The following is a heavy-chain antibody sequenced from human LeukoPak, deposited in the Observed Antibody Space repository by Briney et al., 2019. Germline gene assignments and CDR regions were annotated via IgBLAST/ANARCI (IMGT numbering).Heavy chain of an antibody. J-gene: IGHJ4*02. CDR1: GYTFTSYG. D-gene: IGHD2-15*01. CDR3: ASWLSSGKQLPLPDY. CDR2: ISAYNGNT. V-gene: IGHV1-18*01. Sequence: ASVKVSCKASGYTFTSYGISWVRQAPGQGLEWMGWISAYNGNTNYAQKLQGRVTMTTDTSTSTAYMELRSLRSDDTAVYYCASWLSSGKQLPLPDYWGQGTLVTVSS.